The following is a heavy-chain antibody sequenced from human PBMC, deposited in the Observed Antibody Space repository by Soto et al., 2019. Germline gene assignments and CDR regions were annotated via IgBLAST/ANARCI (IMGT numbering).Heavy chain of an antibody. V-gene: IGHV3-30*03. J-gene: IGHJ6*02. CDR2: ISYDGDKK. CDR3: ARDGGLLLSYYYYGMDV. D-gene: IGHD3-10*01. Sequence: QVQLVESGGGVVQPGRSLRLSCAASGFIFSNYGMHWVRQAPGKGLEWVALISYDGDKKYYGDAVKGRFIVSRDNAKNSLYLQMNSLRAEDTAVYYCARDGGLLLSYYYYGMDVWGQGTTVTVSS. CDR1: GFIFSNYG.